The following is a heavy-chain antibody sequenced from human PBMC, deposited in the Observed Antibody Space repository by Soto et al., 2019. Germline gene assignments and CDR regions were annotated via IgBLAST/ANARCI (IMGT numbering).Heavy chain of an antibody. Sequence: GGSLRLSCAASGFTFSSYAMSWVRQAPGKGLEWVSAISGSGGSTYYADSVKGRFTISSDNSKNTLYLQMNSLRAEDTAVYYCAKTLVVRGPTHYFDYWGQGTLVTVSS. CDR2: ISGSGGST. D-gene: IGHD3-10*01. V-gene: IGHV3-23*01. J-gene: IGHJ4*02. CDR1: GFTFSSYA. CDR3: AKTLVVRGPTHYFDY.